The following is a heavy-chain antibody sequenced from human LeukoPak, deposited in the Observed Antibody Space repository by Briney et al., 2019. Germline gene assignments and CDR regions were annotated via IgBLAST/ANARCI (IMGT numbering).Heavy chain of an antibody. Sequence: GGSLRLSCAASGFTFSSYSMNWVRPAPGKGLEWVSSISSSSSYIYYADSVKGRFTISRDNAKNSLYLQMNSLRAEDTAVYYCARDDRTAYYDILTGYSPDAFDIWGQGTMVTVSS. J-gene: IGHJ3*02. CDR2: ISSSSSYI. V-gene: IGHV3-21*01. CDR3: ARDDRTAYYDILTGYSPDAFDI. CDR1: GFTFSSYS. D-gene: IGHD3-9*01.